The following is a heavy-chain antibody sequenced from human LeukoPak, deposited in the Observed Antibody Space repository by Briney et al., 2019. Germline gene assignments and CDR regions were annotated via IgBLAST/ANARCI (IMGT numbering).Heavy chain of an antibody. D-gene: IGHD3-10*01. V-gene: IGHV2-70*11. J-gene: IGHJ4*02. Sequence: RESGPTLVNPTQTLTLTCTFSGFSLSTSGMCVSWIRQPPGKALEWLARIDWDDDKYYSTSLKTRLTISKDTSKNQVVLTMPNMDPVDTATYYCARIFHGSGSSLFDYWGQGALVTVSS. CDR2: IDWDDDK. CDR1: GFSLSTSGMC. CDR3: ARIFHGSGSSLFDY.